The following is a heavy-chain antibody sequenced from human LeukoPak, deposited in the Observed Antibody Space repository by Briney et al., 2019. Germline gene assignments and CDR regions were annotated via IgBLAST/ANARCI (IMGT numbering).Heavy chain of an antibody. CDR2: INLNSGGT. CDR3: ARVAGGDWYYFDF. J-gene: IGHJ4*02. V-gene: IGHV1-2*02. CDR1: GYTFTAYY. D-gene: IGHD2-21*02. Sequence: ASVKVSCKASGYTFTAYYMHWVRQAPGQGLEWMGWINLNSGGTNSAQMFQGRVTMTRDTSISAAYMELSRLGSDDTAVCYCARVAGGDWYYFDFWGQGTLVTVSS.